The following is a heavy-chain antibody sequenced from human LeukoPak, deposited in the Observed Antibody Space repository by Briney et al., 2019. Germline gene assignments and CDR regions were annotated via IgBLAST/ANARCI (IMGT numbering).Heavy chain of an antibody. V-gene: IGHV3-21*01. D-gene: IGHD3-22*01. Sequence: GGSLRLSCAASGFTFSSYSMNWVRQAPGKGLEWVSSISSSSSYIYYADSVKGRFTISRDNAKNSLYLQMNSLRAEDTAVYYCARDRARSYYYDSSGYYSPFDYWAREPWSPSPQ. CDR3: ARDRARSYYYDSSGYYSPFDY. CDR2: ISSSSSYI. CDR1: GFTFSSYS. J-gene: IGHJ4*02.